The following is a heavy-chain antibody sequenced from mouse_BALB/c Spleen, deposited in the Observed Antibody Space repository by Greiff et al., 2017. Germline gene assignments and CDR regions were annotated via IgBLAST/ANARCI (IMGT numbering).Heavy chain of an antibody. V-gene: IGHV5-6-5*01. CDR2: ISSGGST. CDR1: GFTFSSYA. Sequence: EVKVEESGGGLVKPGGSLKLSCAASGFTFSSYAMSWVRQTPEKRLEWVASISSGGSTYYPDSVKGRFTISRDNARNILYLQMSSLRSEDTAMYYCARGDSSYAMDYWGQGTSVTVSS. CDR3: ARGDSSYAMDY. J-gene: IGHJ4*01.